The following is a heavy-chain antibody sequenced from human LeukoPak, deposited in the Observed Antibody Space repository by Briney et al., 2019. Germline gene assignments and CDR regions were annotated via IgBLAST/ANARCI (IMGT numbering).Heavy chain of an antibody. CDR2: LYSGGST. V-gene: IGHV3-66*01. CDR3: ARLGSTVTHFDY. CDR1: GFAVSSNY. D-gene: IGHD4-17*01. J-gene: IGHJ4*02. Sequence: GGSLRLSCGASGFAVSSNYMSWVRRAPGKGLDWVAVLYSGGSTYYADCVKGRFTISSDNPKNTLYLQMNGLRAGDTAVYFCARLGSTVTHFDYWGQGTLVTVSS.